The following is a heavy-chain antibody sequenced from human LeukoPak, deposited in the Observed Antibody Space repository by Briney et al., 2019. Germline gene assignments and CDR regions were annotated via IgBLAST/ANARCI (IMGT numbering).Heavy chain of an antibody. CDR2: IIPVFGTA. Sequence: SVKVSCKASGYTFTSYVVSWVRQAPGQGLEWMGGIIPVFGTANYAEKFQDRVTITADKSTSTAYMELSSLRSEDTAMYYCAINQAGYCGGGSCYRHEFYYMDVWGKGTSVTVSS. D-gene: IGHD2-15*01. CDR1: GYTFTSYV. CDR3: AINQAGYCGGGSCYRHEFYYMDV. J-gene: IGHJ6*03. V-gene: IGHV1-69*06.